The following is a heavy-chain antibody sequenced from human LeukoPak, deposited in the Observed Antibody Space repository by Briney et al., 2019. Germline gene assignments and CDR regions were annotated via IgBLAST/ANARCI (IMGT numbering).Heavy chain of an antibody. Sequence: PGGSLRLSCAASGFTFSSYGMHWVRQAPGKGLEWVAFIRYDGTNKYYADSVKGRFTISRDNSKNTLSLQMNSLRADDTAVYYCAKDTKWQLNAYHFDYWGQGTLVTVSS. CDR2: IRYDGTNK. J-gene: IGHJ4*02. CDR1: GFTFSSYG. D-gene: IGHD1-26*01. CDR3: AKDTKWQLNAYHFDY. V-gene: IGHV3-30*02.